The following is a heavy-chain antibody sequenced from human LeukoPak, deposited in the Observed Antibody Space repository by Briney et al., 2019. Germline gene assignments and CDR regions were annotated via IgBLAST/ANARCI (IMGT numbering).Heavy chain of an antibody. CDR2: ISSSSSYI. V-gene: IGHV3-21*01. CDR1: GFTFSSYS. CDR3: ARVWQDYSGVDY. Sequence: PGGSLRLSCAASGFTFSSYSMNWVRQAPGKGLEWVSSISSSSSYIYYADSVKGRFTISRDNAKNSLYLQMNSLRAEDTAVYYCARVWQDYSGVDYWGQGTLVTVSS. D-gene: IGHD2-21*01. J-gene: IGHJ4*02.